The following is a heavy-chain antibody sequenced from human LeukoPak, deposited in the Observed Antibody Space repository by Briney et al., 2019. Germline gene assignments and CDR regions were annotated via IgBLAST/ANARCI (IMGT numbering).Heavy chain of an antibody. CDR1: GYTFTTYG. Sequence: ASVKVSCKPSGYTFTTYGISWVRQAPGQGLEWMGWINTYSGDTNYAQKLQGRVTMTRNTSISTAYMELSSLRSEDTAVYYCARGRWHYYDSSGFWFDPWGQGTLVTVSS. CDR2: INTYSGDT. D-gene: IGHD3-22*01. J-gene: IGHJ5*02. CDR3: ARGRWHYYDSSGFWFDP. V-gene: IGHV1-8*02.